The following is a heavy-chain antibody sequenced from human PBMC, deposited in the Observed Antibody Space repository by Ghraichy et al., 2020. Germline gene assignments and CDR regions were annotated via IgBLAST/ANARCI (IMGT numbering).Heavy chain of an antibody. CDR3: ARHGGYSSSSRTQPGWFDP. CDR2: IYYSGST. D-gene: IGHD6-6*01. CDR1: GGSISSSSYY. J-gene: IGHJ5*02. Sequence: SETLSLTCTVSGGSISSSSYYWGWIRQPPGKGLEWIGSIYYSGSTYYNPSLKSRVTISVDTSKNQFSLKLSSVTAADTAGYYWARHGGYSSSSRTQPGWFDPWGQGTLVTVSS. V-gene: IGHV4-39*01.